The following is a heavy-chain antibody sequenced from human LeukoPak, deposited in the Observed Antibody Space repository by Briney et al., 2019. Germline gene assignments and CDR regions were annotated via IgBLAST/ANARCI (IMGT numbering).Heavy chain of an antibody. Sequence: PSETLSLTCTVSGGSISSSTYYWGWIRQPPGRGLEWIGSIYYSGDTYYNPSLKSRVTISVDTSKNQFSLKVSSVTAADTAVYYCARVGGNPPGAFDIWGQGTMVTVSS. D-gene: IGHD4-23*01. CDR3: ARVGGNPPGAFDI. CDR1: GGSISSSTYY. V-gene: IGHV4-39*07. CDR2: IYYSGDT. J-gene: IGHJ3*02.